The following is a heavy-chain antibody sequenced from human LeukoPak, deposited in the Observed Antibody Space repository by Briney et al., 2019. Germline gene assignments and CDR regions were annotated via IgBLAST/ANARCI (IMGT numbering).Heavy chain of an antibody. D-gene: IGHD3-10*01. CDR1: GGSFSGYY. V-gene: IGHV4-34*01. J-gene: IGHJ4*02. CDR3: ARGSRWSGVRGYYFDY. CDR2: INHSGST. Sequence: SETLSLTCAVYGGSFSGYYWSWTRQPPGKGLEWIGEINHSGSTNYNPSLKSRVTISVDTSKNQFSLKLSSVTAADTAVYYCARGSRWSGVRGYYFDYWGQGTLVTVSS.